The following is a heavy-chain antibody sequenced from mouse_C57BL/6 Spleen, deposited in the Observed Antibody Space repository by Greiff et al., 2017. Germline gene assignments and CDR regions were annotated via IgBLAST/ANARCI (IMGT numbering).Heavy chain of an antibody. CDR3: ARSRPYEYDPHYYAMDY. CDR1: GYTFTDYN. D-gene: IGHD2-4*01. V-gene: IGHV1-22*01. Sequence: EVQLQQSGPELVKPGASVKMSCKASGYTFTDYNMHWVKQSHGKSLEWIGYINPNNGGTSYNQKFKGKATLTVNKSSSTAYMELRSLTSEDSAVYYCARSRPYEYDPHYYAMDYWGQGTSVTVSS. CDR2: INPNNGGT. J-gene: IGHJ4*01.